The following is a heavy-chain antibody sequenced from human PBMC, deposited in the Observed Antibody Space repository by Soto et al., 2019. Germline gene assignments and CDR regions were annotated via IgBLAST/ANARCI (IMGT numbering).Heavy chain of an antibody. V-gene: IGHV3-53*01. J-gene: IGHJ3*02. Sequence: GGSLRLSCAASGFTVSSNYMSWVRQAPGKGLEWVSVIYSGGSTYYADSVKGRFTISRDNSKNTLYLQMNSLRAEDTAVYYCASELDITGIGLGAFDIWGQGTMVTVSS. D-gene: IGHD1-20*01. CDR3: ASELDITGIGLGAFDI. CDR1: GFTVSSNY. CDR2: IYSGGST.